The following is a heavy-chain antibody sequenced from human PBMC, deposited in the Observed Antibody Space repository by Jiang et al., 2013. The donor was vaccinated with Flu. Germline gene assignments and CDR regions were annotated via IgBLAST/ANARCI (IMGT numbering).Heavy chain of an antibody. J-gene: IGHJ2*01. CDR2: IDFNTGNP. CDR3: AILLNSRAWFWYFDL. Sequence: PGSSVNISCKASGYSFTNYPMNWVRQAPGQGLEWMGWIDFNTGNPTYAQGFTGRFVFSSDTSVNTAYLQISSLKAEDTAVYYCAILLNSRAWFWYFDLWGRGTLVTVSS. CDR1: GYSFTNYP. D-gene: IGHD3-22*01. V-gene: IGHV7-4-1*02.